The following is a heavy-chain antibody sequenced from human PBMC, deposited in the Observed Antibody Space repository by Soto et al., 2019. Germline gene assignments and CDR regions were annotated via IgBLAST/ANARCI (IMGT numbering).Heavy chain of an antibody. CDR2: INPILSMS. V-gene: IGHV1-69*02. CDR3: ASMYVSGYRAFDY. CDR1: GDTFTFYS. J-gene: IGHJ4*02. Sequence: QVQLVQSGAEVKRPGSSVKVSCKASGDTFTFYSINWVRQAPGLGLEGMGRINPILSMSNYAQRFQGRVTMTADQSTSTAYMELSSLRSEDTALYYCASMYVSGYRAFDYWGQGALGTVAS. D-gene: IGHD3-10*01.